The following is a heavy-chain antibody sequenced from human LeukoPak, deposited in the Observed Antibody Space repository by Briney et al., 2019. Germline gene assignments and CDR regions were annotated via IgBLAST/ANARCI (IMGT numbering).Heavy chain of an antibody. Sequence: GGSLRLSCAASGFTFSSYAMSWVRQAPGKGLEWVSAISGSGGSTYYADSVKGRFTISRDNSKNTLYLQMNSLRAEDTAVYYCATRGYSYGYLGYWGQGTLVTVSS. J-gene: IGHJ4*02. CDR1: GFTFSSYA. V-gene: IGHV3-23*01. CDR2: ISGSGGST. CDR3: ATRGYSYGYLGY. D-gene: IGHD5-18*01.